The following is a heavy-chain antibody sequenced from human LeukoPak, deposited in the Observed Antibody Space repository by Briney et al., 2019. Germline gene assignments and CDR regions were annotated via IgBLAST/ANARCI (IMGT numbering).Heavy chain of an antibody. CDR2: VDPEDGET. CDR3: ATSDQVGATMNDY. CDR1: GYTFTDYY. J-gene: IGHJ4*02. V-gene: IGHV1-69-2*01. D-gene: IGHD1-26*01. Sequence: ASVKVSCKVSGYTFTDYYMHWVQQAPGKGLEWMGLVDPEDGETIYAEKFQGRVTITADTSTDTAYMELSSLRSEDTAVYYCATSDQVGATMNDYRGQGTLVTVSS.